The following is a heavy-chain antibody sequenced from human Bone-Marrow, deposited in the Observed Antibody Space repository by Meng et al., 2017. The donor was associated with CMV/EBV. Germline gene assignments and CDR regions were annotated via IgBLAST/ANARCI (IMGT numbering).Heavy chain of an antibody. J-gene: IGHJ4*02. D-gene: IGHD1-26*01. CDR2: ISSSSSYI. V-gene: IGHV3-21*01. CDR1: GFTFSSYS. Sequence: GESLKISCAASGFTFSSYSMNWVRQAPGKGLEWVSSISSSSSYIYYADSVKGRFTISRDNAKNSLYLQMNSLRAEDTAVYYCAKDRKYSGSLFDYWGQGTLVTVSS. CDR3: AKDRKYSGSLFDY.